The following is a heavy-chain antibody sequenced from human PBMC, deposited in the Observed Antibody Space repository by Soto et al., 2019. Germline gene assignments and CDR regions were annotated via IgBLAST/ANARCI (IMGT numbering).Heavy chain of an antibody. CDR2: FYTSGNT. J-gene: IGHJ5*02. CDR1: GGSVSSYY. D-gene: IGHD1-1*01. Sequence: PSETLSLTCTVSGGSVSSYYWSWIRQPAGKGLEWIGRFYTSGNTNYNPSLKSRVTMSLDTSKNQFSLKLSSVTAADTDVYFCASASTGWLEPWGQGTLVTASS. CDR3: ASASTGWLEP. V-gene: IGHV4-4*07.